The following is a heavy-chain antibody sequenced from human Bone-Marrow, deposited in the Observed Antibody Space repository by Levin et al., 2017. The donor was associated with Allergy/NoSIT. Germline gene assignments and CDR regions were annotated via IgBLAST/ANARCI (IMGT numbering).Heavy chain of an antibody. CDR2: IYYSGST. CDR3: AREGSGCSGGSCYLDY. V-gene: IGHV4-39*07. D-gene: IGHD2-15*01. CDR1: CGSISSSSYY. J-gene: IGHJ4*02. Sequence: SCTVSCGSISSSSYYWGWLRQPPGKGLEWIGSIYYSGSTYYNPSLKSRVTISVDTSKNQFSLKLSSVTAADTAVYYCAREGSGCSGGSCYLDYWGQGTLVTVSS.